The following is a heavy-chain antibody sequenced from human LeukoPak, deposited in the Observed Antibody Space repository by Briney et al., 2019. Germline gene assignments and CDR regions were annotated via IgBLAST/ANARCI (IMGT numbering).Heavy chain of an antibody. CDR2: IYHSGST. Sequence: SSETLSLTCNVSGGSISSRSYYWSWLRQPPGKGLEWIATIYHSGSTYYNASLESRVTISVDTSKSHFSLKLSSVTAADTAMYYCARYTGVNGYYFDYWGQGTLVTVSS. V-gene: IGHV4-39*02. CDR1: GGSISSRSYY. J-gene: IGHJ4*02. CDR3: ARYTGVNGYYFDY. D-gene: IGHD2-8*02.